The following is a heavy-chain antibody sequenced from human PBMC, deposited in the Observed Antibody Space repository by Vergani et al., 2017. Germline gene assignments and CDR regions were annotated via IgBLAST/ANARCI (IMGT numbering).Heavy chain of an antibody. CDR3: ARDGQAAGTGNNWFDP. D-gene: IGHD6-13*01. J-gene: IGHJ5*02. V-gene: IGHV3-23*01. CDR1: GFTFSSYA. Sequence: EVQLLESGGGLVQPGGSLRLSCAASGFTFSSYAMSWVRQAPGKGLERVSAISGSGSSTYYADSVKGRFTISRDNSKNTLYLQMNSLRAEETAVYYCARDGQAAGTGNNWFDPWGQGTLVTVSS. CDR2: ISGSGSST.